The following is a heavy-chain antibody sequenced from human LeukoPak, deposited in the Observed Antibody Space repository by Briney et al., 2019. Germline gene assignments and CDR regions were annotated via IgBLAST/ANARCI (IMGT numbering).Heavy chain of an antibody. CDR1: GFTVSSTY. V-gene: IGHV3-66*02. J-gene: IGHJ4*02. D-gene: IGHD3-3*02. Sequence: GGSLRLSCAASGFTVSSTYMSWVRQAPGKGLEWVSVLCSGGTTYYADSVKGRFTISRDNSKNTLYLQMNSLRAEDTAVYYCARDSIYDYWGQGTLVTVSS. CDR2: LCSGGTT. CDR3: ARDSIYDY.